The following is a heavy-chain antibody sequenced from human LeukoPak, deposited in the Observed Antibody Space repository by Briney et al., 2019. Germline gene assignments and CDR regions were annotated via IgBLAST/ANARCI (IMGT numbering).Heavy chain of an antibody. J-gene: IGHJ4*02. CDR3: ARSSFRDYYASSGNSSFDY. Sequence: SVKVSCKASGGTFSSYAISWVRQATGQGLEWMGGIIPIFGTANYAQKFQGRVTITADESTSTTYMELSSLRSEDTAVYYCARSSFRDYYASSGNSSFDYWGQGTLVTVSS. CDR2: IIPIFGTA. D-gene: IGHD3-22*01. V-gene: IGHV1-69*13. CDR1: GGTFSSYA.